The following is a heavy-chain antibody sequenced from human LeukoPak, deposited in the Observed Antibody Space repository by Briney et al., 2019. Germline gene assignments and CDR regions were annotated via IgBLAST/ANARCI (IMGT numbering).Heavy chain of an antibody. J-gene: IGHJ4*02. V-gene: IGHV3-11*01. CDR1: GFTFSDYY. Sequence: PGGSPRLSCAASGFTFSDYYMSWIRQAPVKGLEWVSYISSSGSTIYYADSVKGRFTISRDNAKNSLYLQMNSLRAEDTAVYYCARDYEWYSSGWYPSPGYRGQGTLVTVSS. CDR3: ARDYEWYSSGWYPSPGY. CDR2: ISSSGSTI. D-gene: IGHD6-19*01.